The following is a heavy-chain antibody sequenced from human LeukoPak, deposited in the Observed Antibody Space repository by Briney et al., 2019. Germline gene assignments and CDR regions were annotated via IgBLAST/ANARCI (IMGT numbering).Heavy chain of an antibody. V-gene: IGHV3-30-3*01. J-gene: IGHJ6*02. D-gene: IGHD3-10*01. CDR2: ISYDGSNK. Sequence: GGSLRLSCAASGFTFSNYAMHWVRQAPGKGLEWVAIISYDGSNKYYADSVKGRFTISRDNSKNTLYLQMNSLRAEDTAVYYCARANGGSGSYYDYYYGMDVWGQGTTVTVSS. CDR1: GFTFSNYA. CDR3: ARANGGSGSYYDYYYGMDV.